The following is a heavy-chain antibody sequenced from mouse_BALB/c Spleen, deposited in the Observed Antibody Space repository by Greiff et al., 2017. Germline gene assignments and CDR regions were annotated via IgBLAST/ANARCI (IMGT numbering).Heavy chain of an antibody. CDR1: GYSITSDYA. CDR3: ARMGVYYAMDY. V-gene: IGHV3-2*02. CDR2: ISYSGST. J-gene: IGHJ4*01. Sequence: EVHLVESGPGLVKPSQSLSLTCTVTGYSITSDYAWNWIRQFPGNKLEWMGYISYSGSTSYNPSLKSRISITRDTSKNQFFLQLNSVTTEDTATYYCARMGVYYAMDYWGQGTSVTVSS.